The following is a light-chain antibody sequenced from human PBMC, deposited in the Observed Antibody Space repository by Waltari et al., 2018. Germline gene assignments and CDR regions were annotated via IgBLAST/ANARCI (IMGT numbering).Light chain of an antibody. CDR3: QQYYSRRT. J-gene: IGKJ3*01. V-gene: IGKV4-1*01. CDR2: WAS. Sequence: DTVMTQSPDPPAVSPGERATIQCKSSQSVLYSSNNKNYLACYQQKPGQPPKLLIYWASTRESGVPDRFSGSGSGTDFTLTISSLQAEDVAVYYCQQYYSRRTFGPGTKVDIK. CDR1: QSVLYSSNNKNY.